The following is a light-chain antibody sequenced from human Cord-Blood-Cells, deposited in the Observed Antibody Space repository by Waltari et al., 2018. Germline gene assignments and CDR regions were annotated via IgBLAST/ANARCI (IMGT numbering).Light chain of an antibody. CDR2: DVS. Sequence: QSALTQPASVSGSPGQSITISCTGTSSDVGGYNYVSWYQQHPGKAPKRMIYDVSKRPSGVSNRFSGSKSGNTASLTISGLQAEDVADYYCSSYTSSSTVVFGGGTKLTVL. V-gene: IGLV2-14*01. J-gene: IGLJ2*01. CDR1: SSDVGGYNY. CDR3: SSYTSSSTVV.